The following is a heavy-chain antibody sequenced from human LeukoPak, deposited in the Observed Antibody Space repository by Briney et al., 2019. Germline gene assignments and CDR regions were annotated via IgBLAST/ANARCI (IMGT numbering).Heavy chain of an antibody. Sequence: PGGSLRLSCAASGFTFSGSAMHWVRQASGKGLEWVGRIRSKANSYATAYAASVKGRFTISRDDSKNTAYLQMNSLKTEDTAVYYCTRLTQAPPAWGQGTLVTVSS. V-gene: IGHV3-73*01. CDR1: GFTFSGSA. CDR3: TRLTQAPPA. J-gene: IGHJ5*02. CDR2: IRSKANSYAT.